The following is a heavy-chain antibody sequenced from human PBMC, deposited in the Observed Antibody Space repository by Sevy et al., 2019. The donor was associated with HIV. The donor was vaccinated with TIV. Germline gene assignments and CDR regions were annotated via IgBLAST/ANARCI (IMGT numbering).Heavy chain of an antibody. Sequence: GGSLRLSCEVFGFTFSSYGMHWVRQAPGKGLEWVAVIWNDGSNKYYADSVKGRFTISRDNTKNTLHLQMNSLRAEDTAVSYCARGKAALPGYYYGMDVGGQGTTVTVSS. CDR1: GFTFSSYG. CDR2: IWNDGSNK. J-gene: IGHJ6*02. CDR3: ARGKAALPGYYYGMDV. V-gene: IGHV3-33*01. D-gene: IGHD6-6*01.